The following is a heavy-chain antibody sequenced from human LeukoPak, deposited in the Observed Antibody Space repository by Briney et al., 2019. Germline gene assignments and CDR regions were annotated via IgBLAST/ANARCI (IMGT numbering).Heavy chain of an antibody. CDR3: ARVGWYYYDSSGYNWFDP. Sequence: RTSETLSLTCSVSGGSISSYCWSWIRQPPGKGLEWIGYIYYSGSTNYNPSLKSRVTISVDTSKNQFSLKLSSVTAADTAVYYCARVGWYYYDSSGYNWFDPWGQGTLVTVSS. V-gene: IGHV4-59*01. D-gene: IGHD3-22*01. CDR2: IYYSGST. J-gene: IGHJ5*02. CDR1: GGSISSYC.